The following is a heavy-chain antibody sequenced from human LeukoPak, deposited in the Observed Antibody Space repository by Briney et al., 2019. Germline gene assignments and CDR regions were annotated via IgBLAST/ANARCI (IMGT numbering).Heavy chain of an antibody. CDR2: IYTSGST. CDR3: ARDWGVGGRPGYMDV. D-gene: IGHD6-6*01. Sequence: SETLSLTCTVSRGSISTFYWSWIRHPAGKGLEWIGRIYTSGSTNYNPSLESRVTILVDTSKNQVSLKLSSVTAADTAVYFCARDWGVGGRPGYMDVWGKGTTVTVSS. CDR1: RGSISTFY. V-gene: IGHV4-4*07. J-gene: IGHJ6*03.